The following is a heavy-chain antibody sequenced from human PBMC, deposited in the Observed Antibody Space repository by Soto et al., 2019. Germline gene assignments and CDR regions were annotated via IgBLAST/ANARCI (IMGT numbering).Heavy chain of an antibody. CDR2: IYYTGST. CDR1: GGSISGYY. CDR3: AAGGGLPRYY. Sequence: SETLSLTCTVSGGSISGYYWTWIRQPPGRGLEWIGYIYYTGSTNYNPSLKSRATISVDTSKNQFSLELSSVTAADTAVYYCAAGGGLPRYYWGQGTLVTVSS. V-gene: IGHV4-59*12. D-gene: IGHD5-12*01. J-gene: IGHJ4*02.